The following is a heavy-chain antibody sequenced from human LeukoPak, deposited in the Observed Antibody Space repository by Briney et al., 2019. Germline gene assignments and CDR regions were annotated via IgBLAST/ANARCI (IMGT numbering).Heavy chain of an antibody. CDR3: ARDRYSYGDGGFDY. D-gene: IGHD5-18*01. CDR1: GGSISSGGYS. CDR2: IYHSGST. V-gene: IGHV4-30-2*01. J-gene: IGHJ4*02. Sequence: SETLSLTCAVSGGSISSGGYSWSWIRQPPGKGLEWIGYIYHSGSTYYNPSLKSRVTISVDRSKNQFSLKLSSVTAADTAVYYCARDRYSYGDGGFDYWGQGTLVTVSS.